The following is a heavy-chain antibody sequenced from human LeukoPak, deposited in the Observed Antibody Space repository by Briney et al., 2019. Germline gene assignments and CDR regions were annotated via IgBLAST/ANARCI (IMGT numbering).Heavy chain of an antibody. D-gene: IGHD3-3*01. CDR2: ISGSSSTI. J-gene: IGHJ4*02. V-gene: IGHV3-48*01. Sequence: PGGPLRLSCAASGFTFSTYNMNWVRQAPGKGLEWVSYISGSSSTIYYADSVKGRFTISRDNSKNTLYLQMNSLRAEDTAVYYCAKVPYYDFWSGYYYFDYWGQGTLVTVSS. CDR3: AKVPYYDFWSGYYYFDY. CDR1: GFTFSTYN.